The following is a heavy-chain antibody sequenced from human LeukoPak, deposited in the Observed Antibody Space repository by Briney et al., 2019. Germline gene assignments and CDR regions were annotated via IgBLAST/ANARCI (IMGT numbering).Heavy chain of an antibody. D-gene: IGHD5-24*01. Sequence: SETLSLTCTVSGGSTTSYYWSWIRQPPGKRLEWIGYIYYTGSTNYNPSLTSRVTMSLDTSKNQFSLKLTSVNATDTAVYYCARDLLGDGRLLDIWGQGTMVTVSS. CDR2: IYYTGST. CDR1: GGSTTSYY. J-gene: IGHJ3*02. CDR3: ARDLLGDGRLLDI. V-gene: IGHV4-59*01.